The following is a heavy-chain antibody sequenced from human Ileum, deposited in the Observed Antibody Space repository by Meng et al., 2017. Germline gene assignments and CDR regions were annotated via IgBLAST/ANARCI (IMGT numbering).Heavy chain of an antibody. J-gene: IGHJ2*01. Sequence: QVQLQQWGAGLLKPSETVSLTCAVDGGSFSGYYWTWIRQPPGKGLEWIGEIHHSGSTNYNPSLKSRVTMSIDTSKIQFSLELSSVTAADAAVYYCARYGGSGSYWHFDPWGRGTLVTVSS. CDR3: ARYGGSGSYWHFDP. CDR1: GGSFSGYY. CDR2: IHHSGST. D-gene: IGHD3-10*01. V-gene: IGHV4-34*01.